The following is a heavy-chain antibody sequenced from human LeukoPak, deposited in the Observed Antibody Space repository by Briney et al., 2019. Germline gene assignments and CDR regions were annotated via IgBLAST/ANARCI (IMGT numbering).Heavy chain of an antibody. J-gene: IGHJ4*02. Sequence: SETLSLTCTVSSVSISSYHWSWIRQPPGKGLEWIAYLLYSGSTDYNPSLESRVTISVDTSKNQFSLKLRSVTAADTALYYCAPFVVIRGVTCLDYWRQGTLVTVSS. CDR1: SVSISSYH. V-gene: IGHV4-59*01. CDR3: APFVVIRGVTCLDY. D-gene: IGHD2-2*01. CDR2: LLYSGST.